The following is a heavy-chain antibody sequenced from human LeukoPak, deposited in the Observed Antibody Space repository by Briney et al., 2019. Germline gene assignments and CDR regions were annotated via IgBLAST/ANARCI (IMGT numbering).Heavy chain of an antibody. J-gene: IGHJ6*02. Sequence: GAPVKVSCKVSGYTLTELSMHWVRQAPGKGLEWMGGFDPEDGETIYAQKFQGRVTMTEDTSADTAYMELSSLRSEDTAVYYCARFRWELNGMDVWGQGTTATVSS. CDR2: FDPEDGET. V-gene: IGHV1-24*01. D-gene: IGHD1-26*01. CDR1: GYTLTELS. CDR3: ARFRWELNGMDV.